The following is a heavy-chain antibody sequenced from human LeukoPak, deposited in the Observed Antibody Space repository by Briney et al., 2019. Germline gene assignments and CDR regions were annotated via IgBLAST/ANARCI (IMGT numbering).Heavy chain of an antibody. Sequence: IIPIFATANYAHKFQGRVTITADQSTSTAYMELSSLRSEDTAVYYCARYDFWSGYSGFDYWGQGTLVTVSS. J-gene: IGHJ4*02. CDR3: ARYDFWSGYSGFDY. D-gene: IGHD3-3*01. V-gene: IGHV1-69*01. CDR2: IIPIFATA.